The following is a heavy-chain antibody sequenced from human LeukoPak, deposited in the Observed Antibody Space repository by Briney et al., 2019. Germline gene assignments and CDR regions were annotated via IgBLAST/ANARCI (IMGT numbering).Heavy chain of an antibody. J-gene: IGHJ6*02. V-gene: IGHV1-46*01. D-gene: IGHD6-13*01. CDR3: ARETDSSSWYSLGYYYGMDV. CDR1: GYTFTSYY. Sequence: ASVKVSCKASGYTFTSYYMQWVRQAPGQGLEWMGIINPSGGSTSYAQRFQGRVTMTRDTSTSTVYMELSSLRSEDTAVYYCARETDSSSWYSLGYYYGMDVWGQGTTVTVSS. CDR2: INPSGGST.